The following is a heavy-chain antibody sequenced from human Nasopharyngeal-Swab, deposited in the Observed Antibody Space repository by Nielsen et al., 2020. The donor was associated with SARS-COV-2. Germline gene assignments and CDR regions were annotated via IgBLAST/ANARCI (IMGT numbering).Heavy chain of an antibody. CDR1: GFSFSTTD. Sequence: GESLKISCVASGFSFSTTDMHWVRQAPGKGLEWVAVTSYDESHKYYAGSVHGRFTISRDNSKNTLYLQMYSLTTEDTAVYFCARDPILGPPDYFDYWGRGTLVIVSS. CDR2: TSYDESHK. D-gene: IGHD1-14*01. V-gene: IGHV3-30*03. J-gene: IGHJ4*02. CDR3: ARDPILGPPDYFDY.